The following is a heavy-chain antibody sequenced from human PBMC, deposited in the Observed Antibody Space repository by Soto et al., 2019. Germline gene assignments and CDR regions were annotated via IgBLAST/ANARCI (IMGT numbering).Heavy chain of an antibody. CDR3: AREVNSSPARGPNWFDP. V-gene: IGHV4-4*02. J-gene: IGHJ5*02. CDR1: GDSINNSHW. Sequence: QVQLQESGPGLVQPSGTLSLTCAVSGDSINNSHWWSWVRQTPGKWLEWIGETYHSGTTKYNPSLKTRVTISIDKSKNQFSLKMNSVTAADTAVYYCAREVNSSPARGPNWFDPWGQGTLVTVSS. D-gene: IGHD6-13*01. CDR2: TYHSGTT.